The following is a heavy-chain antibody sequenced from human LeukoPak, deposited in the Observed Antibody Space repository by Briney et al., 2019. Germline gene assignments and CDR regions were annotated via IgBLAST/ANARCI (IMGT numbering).Heavy chain of an antibody. J-gene: IGHJ4*02. CDR3: AKVGDYWDFDY. Sequence: AGGSLRLSCAASGFTFSGSVMHWVRQASGKGLEWVGHIRSKANSYATAYAASVKGRFTISRDGSKNTAYLQMNSLKTEDTAVYYCAKVGDYWDFDYWGQGTLVTVSS. CDR2: IRSKANSYAT. CDR1: GFTFSGSV. V-gene: IGHV3-73*01. D-gene: IGHD2-8*02.